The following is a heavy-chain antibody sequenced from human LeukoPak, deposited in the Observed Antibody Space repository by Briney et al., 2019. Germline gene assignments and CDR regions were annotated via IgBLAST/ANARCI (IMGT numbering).Heavy chain of an antibody. J-gene: IGHJ4*02. CDR2: IYHSGSGST. CDR3: ARVRIYYFDY. V-gene: IGHV4-30-2*01. Sequence: SETLSLTCTVSGGSISSGGHSWSWIRQPPGKGLEWIGYIYHSGSGSTYYNPSLKSRVTISIDKSKNQFSLKLNSVTAADTAVYYCARVRIYYFDYWGQGTLVTVSS. CDR1: GGSISSGGHS. D-gene: IGHD1-14*01.